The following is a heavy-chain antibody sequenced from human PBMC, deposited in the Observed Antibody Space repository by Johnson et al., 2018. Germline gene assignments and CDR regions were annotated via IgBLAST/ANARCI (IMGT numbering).Heavy chain of an antibody. D-gene: IGHD3-10*01. CDR3: WRAGSGGKDAFDI. CDR1: GFTFSSYA. Sequence: EVQLVESGGGLVQPGGSLRLSCAASGFTFSSYAMHWVRQAPGKGLEDVSALSSNGGSTYYANSVKGRFTISRDNYKNTRYLQMGSLRAEDMAVYYCWRAGSGGKDAFDIWGQGTMVTVSS. CDR2: LSSNGGST. J-gene: IGHJ3*02. V-gene: IGHV3-64*01.